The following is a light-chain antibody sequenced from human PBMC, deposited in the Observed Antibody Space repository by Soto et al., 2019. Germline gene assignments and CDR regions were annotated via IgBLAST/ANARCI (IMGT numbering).Light chain of an antibody. J-gene: IGKJ4*01. Sequence: DIVLTQSPVTLSLDPLEISTLSCSASQSVAGNLAWYQQKPGQPPRLLIYGVSTRATGVPARFSGSGSETDFSLTISSLQIEDFALYYCQQSNNWPPLTFGGGTKVDIK. CDR2: GVS. CDR1: QSVAGN. V-gene: IGKV3-15*01. CDR3: QQSNNWPPLT.